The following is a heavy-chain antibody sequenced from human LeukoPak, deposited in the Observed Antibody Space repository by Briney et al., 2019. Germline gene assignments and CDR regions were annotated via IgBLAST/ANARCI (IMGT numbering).Heavy chain of an antibody. CDR3: ARGRPHGNDY. Sequence: PGGSLRLSCAASGFIFSGYAMNWVRQAPGKGLAWVSRIASDGSGTTYADSVKGRFSISRDNAKNTLYLQMNSLRVEDTAVYYCARGRPHGNDYWGQGTLVTVSS. CDR2: IASDGSGT. D-gene: IGHD4-23*01. J-gene: IGHJ4*02. CDR1: GFIFSGYA. V-gene: IGHV3-74*01.